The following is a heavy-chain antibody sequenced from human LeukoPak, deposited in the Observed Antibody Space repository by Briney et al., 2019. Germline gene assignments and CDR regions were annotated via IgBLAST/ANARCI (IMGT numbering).Heavy chain of an antibody. D-gene: IGHD3-10*01. CDR1: GFTFSSYC. CDR3: AKDSGFGESYLDY. Sequence: GGSLRLSCAASGFTFSSYCMTWVRQAPGKGLEWVSYISGNSSTIYYADSVKGRFTISRDNAKNSLYLQMNSLRAEDTAVYYCAKDSGFGESYLDYWGQGTLVTVSS. J-gene: IGHJ4*02. CDR2: ISGNSSTI. V-gene: IGHV3-48*01.